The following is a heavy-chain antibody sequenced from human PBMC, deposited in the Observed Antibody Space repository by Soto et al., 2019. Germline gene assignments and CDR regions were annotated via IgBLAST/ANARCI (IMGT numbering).Heavy chain of an antibody. CDR1: GYPFTTYA. CDR3: ARVASAGAGSYYDENLQY. V-gene: IGHV1-18*01. Sequence: QVQLVQSGAEVKKPGASVKVSCKASGYPFTTYAISWVRQAPGQGLEWMGWISTANGNTNSAQKIQDRLTMTTDTFTSTAYMELRSLRSDDTAVYYCARVASAGAGSYYDENLQYWGQGTLVTVSP. J-gene: IGHJ1*01. D-gene: IGHD3-10*01. CDR2: ISTANGNT.